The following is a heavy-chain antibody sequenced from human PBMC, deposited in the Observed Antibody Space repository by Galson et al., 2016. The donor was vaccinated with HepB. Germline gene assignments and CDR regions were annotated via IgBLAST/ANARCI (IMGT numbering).Heavy chain of an antibody. Sequence: SLRLSCAGSGFTFSDYYMTWIRQAPGKGLEWVSYISASGSTIHYADSVKGRFTISRDNSKNTVFLQMKSLRADDTALYHCVQDYNTGWSYFHHWGQGTLVTVSS. CDR2: ISASGSTI. CDR3: VQDYNTGWSYFHH. V-gene: IGHV3-11*04. J-gene: IGHJ4*02. D-gene: IGHD6-19*01. CDR1: GFTFSDYY.